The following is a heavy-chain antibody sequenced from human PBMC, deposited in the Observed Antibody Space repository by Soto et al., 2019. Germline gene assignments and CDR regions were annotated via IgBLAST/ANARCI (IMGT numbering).Heavy chain of an antibody. J-gene: IGHJ4*02. V-gene: IGHV4-59*01. CDR1: GGSISSYY. Sequence: QVQLQESDPGLVKPSETLSLTCTVSGGSISSYYWSWIRQPPGKGLEWIGYIYYSGSTNYNPSLKSRVTISVDTSKNQFSLKLSSVTAADTAVYYCASGTVAATPNYWGQGTLVTVSS. CDR3: ASGTVAATPNY. D-gene: IGHD2-15*01. CDR2: IYYSGST.